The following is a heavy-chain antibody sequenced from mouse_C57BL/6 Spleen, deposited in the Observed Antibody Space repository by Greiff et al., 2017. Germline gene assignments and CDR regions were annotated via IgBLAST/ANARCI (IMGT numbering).Heavy chain of an antibody. V-gene: IGHV2-2*01. J-gene: IGHJ3*01. Sequence: VKLQESGPGLVQPSQSLSITCTVSGFSLTSYGVHWVRQSPGKGLEWLGVIWSGGSTDYNAAFISRLSISKDNSKSQVFFKMNSLQADDTAIYYCARMDGSPWFAYWGQGTLVTVSA. CDR3: ARMDGSPWFAY. D-gene: IGHD2-3*01. CDR1: GFSLTSYG. CDR2: IWSGGST.